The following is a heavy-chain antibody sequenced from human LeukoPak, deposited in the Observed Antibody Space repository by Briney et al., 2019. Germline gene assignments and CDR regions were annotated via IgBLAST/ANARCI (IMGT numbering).Heavy chain of an antibody. CDR2: FDPEDGET. D-gene: IGHD6-19*01. CDR3: ATFGYSSGWSHFDY. J-gene: IGHJ4*02. Sequence: ASVKVSCKVSGYTLTELSMHWVRQAPGKGLEWMGGFDPEDGETIYAQKFQGRLTMTEDTSTDTAYMELSSLRSEDTAVYYCATFGYSSGWSHFDYWGQGTLVTVSS. V-gene: IGHV1-24*01. CDR1: GYTLTELS.